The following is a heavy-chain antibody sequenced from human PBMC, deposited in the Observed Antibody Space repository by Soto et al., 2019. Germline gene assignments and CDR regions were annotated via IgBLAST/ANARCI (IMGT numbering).Heavy chain of an antibody. V-gene: IGHV1-46*01. CDR2: INPSDGST. CDR3: AGGDIVVVPAPRGDYYYYGRDV. J-gene: IGHJ6*04. D-gene: IGHD2-2*01. CDR1: GYIFINYH. Sequence: ASVKVSCKASGYIFINYHIHWVRQAPGQGLEWMGIINPSDGSTSYAEKLQGRVTMTTDTSTSTVYMELSSLRSVDTAVYYCAGGDIVVVPAPRGDYYYYGRDVRGKGPTVT.